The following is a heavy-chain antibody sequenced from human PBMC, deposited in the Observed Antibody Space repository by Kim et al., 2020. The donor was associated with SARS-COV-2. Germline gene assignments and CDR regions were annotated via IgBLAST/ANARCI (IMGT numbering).Heavy chain of an antibody. D-gene: IGHD6-19*01. V-gene: IGHV3-21*01. J-gene: IGHJ4*02. CDR1: GFTFSSYS. Sequence: GGSLRLSCAASGFTFSSYSMNWVRQAPGKGLEWVSSISSSSSYIYYADSVKGRFTISRDNAKNSLYLQMNSLRAEDTAVYYCARAGSSGWYPGYWGQGTLVTVSS. CDR2: ISSSSSYI. CDR3: ARAGSSGWYPGY.